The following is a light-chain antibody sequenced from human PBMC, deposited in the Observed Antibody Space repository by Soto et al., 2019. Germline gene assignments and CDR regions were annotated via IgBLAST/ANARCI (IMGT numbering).Light chain of an antibody. J-gene: IGLJ1*01. CDR2: EVS. CDR3: NSYTSIRTYV. Sequence: QSALTQPASVSGSPGQSITTSCTGTSSDVGGYNYVSWYQQHPGKAPKLVIYEVSDRPSGISDRFSGSKSGNTASLTISGLQAADEADYYCNSYTSIRTYVFGTGTKVTVL. V-gene: IGLV2-14*01. CDR1: SSDVGGYNY.